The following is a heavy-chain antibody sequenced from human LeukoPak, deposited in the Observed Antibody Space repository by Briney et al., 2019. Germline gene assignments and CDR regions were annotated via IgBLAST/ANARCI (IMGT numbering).Heavy chain of an antibody. J-gene: IGHJ6*03. Sequence: PSETLSLTCTVSGGSISSGDYYWSWIRQPPGKGLEWIGYIYYSGSTYYNPSLKSRVTMSVDTSKNQFSLKLSSVTAADTAVYYCARLIVSGSYYYYYYMDVWGKGTTVTVSS. V-gene: IGHV4-30-4*08. CDR1: GGSISSGDYY. CDR2: IYYSGST. D-gene: IGHD1-26*01. CDR3: ARLIVSGSYYYYYYMDV.